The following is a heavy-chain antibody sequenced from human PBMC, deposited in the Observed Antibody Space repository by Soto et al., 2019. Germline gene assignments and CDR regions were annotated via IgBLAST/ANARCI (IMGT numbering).Heavy chain of an antibody. D-gene: IGHD3-16*01. CDR2: ISGSGSTT. CDR3: AKAYASRTYKDIYYYYYGMDV. J-gene: IGHJ6*02. Sequence: PGGSLRLSCVASGLTFSSAAMSWVRQAPGKGLEWVSAISGSGSTTFYADPGKGRFTISRDNSKKTLYLQMNSLRVEDTAVYYCAKAYASRTYKDIYYYYYGMDVWGQGTTVTVSS. V-gene: IGHV3-23*01. CDR1: GLTFSSAA.